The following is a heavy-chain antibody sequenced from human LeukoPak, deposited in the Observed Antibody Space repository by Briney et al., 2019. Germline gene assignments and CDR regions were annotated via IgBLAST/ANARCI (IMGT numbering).Heavy chain of an antibody. CDR1: GFTVSDSY. J-gene: IGHJ4*02. CDR2: IYGAGAT. CDR3: ATLLPASRHYLQY. D-gene: IGHD2-15*01. Sequence: PGGSLRLSCAASGFTVSDSYMSWVRQAPGMGLEWVSVIYGAGATYYADSVRGRFTISRDNSKNTLYLQMTSLRAEDTAFYYCATLLPASRHYLQYWGQGALVTVSS. V-gene: IGHV3-53*01.